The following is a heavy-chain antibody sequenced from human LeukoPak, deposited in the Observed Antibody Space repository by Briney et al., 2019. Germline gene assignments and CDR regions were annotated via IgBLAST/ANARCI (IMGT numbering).Heavy chain of an antibody. CDR1: GYSISSGYY. CDR3: ARVGDSSGYYTTYYYYYMDV. D-gene: IGHD3-22*01. Sequence: SETLSLTCTVSGYSISSGYYWGWIRQPPGKGLEWIGSIYHSGSTYYNPSLKSRVTISVDTSKNQFSLKLSSVTAADTAVYYCARVGDSSGYYTTYYYYYMDVWGKGTTVTVSS. J-gene: IGHJ6*03. V-gene: IGHV4-38-2*02. CDR2: IYHSGST.